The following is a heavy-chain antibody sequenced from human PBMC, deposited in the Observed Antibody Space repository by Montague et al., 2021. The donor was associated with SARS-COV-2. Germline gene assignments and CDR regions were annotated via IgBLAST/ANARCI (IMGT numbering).Heavy chain of an antibody. Sequence: SETLSLTCTVSGGSVSSGSFYWSWIRQPPEKGLELIGYIYYTGSSNYNPSLKSRVTISVDTSKNQFPLKLSSVTAADTAVYYCASLRGSAGMLTAFQGVSYVCGMDVWGQGTTVTVSS. CDR3: ASLRGSAGMLTAFQGVSYVCGMDV. V-gene: IGHV4-61*01. CDR2: IYYTGSS. D-gene: IGHD3-9*01. CDR1: GGSVSSGSFY. J-gene: IGHJ6*02.